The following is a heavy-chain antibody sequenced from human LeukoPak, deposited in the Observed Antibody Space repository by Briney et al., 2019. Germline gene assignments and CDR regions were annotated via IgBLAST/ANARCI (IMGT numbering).Heavy chain of an antibody. CDR1: GFTFSSYG. V-gene: IGHV3-30*02. CDR3: AKDLLAVAGSWVGYFDY. Sequence: PGGSLRLSCAASGFTFSSYGMHWVRQAPGKGLEWVAFIRYDGSNKYYADSVKGRFTISRDNSKNTLYLQMNSLRAEDTAVYYCAKDLLAVAGSWVGYFDYWGQGTLVTVSS. CDR2: IRYDGSNK. D-gene: IGHD6-19*01. J-gene: IGHJ4*02.